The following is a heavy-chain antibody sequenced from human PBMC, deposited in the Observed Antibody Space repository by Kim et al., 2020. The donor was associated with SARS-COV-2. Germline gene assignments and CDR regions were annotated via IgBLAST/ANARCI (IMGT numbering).Heavy chain of an antibody. CDR1: GFTFSSYG. J-gene: IGHJ6*02. V-gene: IGHV3-30*18. CDR2: ISYDGSNK. CDR3: AKDRVYDILTGYYSYYGIDV. D-gene: IGHD3-9*01. Sequence: GGSLRLSCAASGFTFSSYGMHWVRQAPGKGLEWVAVISYDGSNKYYADSVKGRFTISRDNSKNTLYLQMNSLRAEDTAVYYCAKDRVYDILTGYYSYYGIDVWGQGTTVTVSS.